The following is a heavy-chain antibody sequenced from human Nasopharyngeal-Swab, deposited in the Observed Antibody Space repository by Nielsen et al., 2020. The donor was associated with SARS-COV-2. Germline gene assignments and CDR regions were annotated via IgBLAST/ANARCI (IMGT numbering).Heavy chain of an antibody. V-gene: IGHV3-11*04. CDR2: ISSSGSTI. CDR3: ARGLWSPLRLLGGMDV. CDR1: GFTFSDYY. D-gene: IGHD4/OR15-4a*01. J-gene: IGHJ6*02. Sequence: GESLKVSCAASGFTFSDYYMSWIRQAPGKGLEWVSYISSSGSTIYYADSVKGRFTISRDNAKNSLYLQMNSLRAEDTAVYYCARGLWSPLRLLGGMDVWGQGTTVTVSS.